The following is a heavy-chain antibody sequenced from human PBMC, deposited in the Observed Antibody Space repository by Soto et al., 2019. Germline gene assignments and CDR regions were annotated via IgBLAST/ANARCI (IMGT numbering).Heavy chain of an antibody. CDR1: GFNFISYG. Sequence: PWVSLRLSCAASGFNFISYGVHWVRKDPGKGLEWVAVIWYDGSNKYYADSVKGRFTISRDNSKNTLYLQMNSLRAEDTAVYYCARSAGRRSGMDVWGQGTTVTVSS. V-gene: IGHV3-33*01. J-gene: IGHJ6*02. CDR2: IWYDGSNK. CDR3: ARSAGRRSGMDV.